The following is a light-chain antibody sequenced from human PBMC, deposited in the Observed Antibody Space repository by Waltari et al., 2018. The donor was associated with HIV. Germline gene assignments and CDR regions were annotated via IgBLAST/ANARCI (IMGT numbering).Light chain of an antibody. CDR2: RNN. V-gene: IGLV1-47*01. CDR3: AAWDDSLGGHHV. CDR1: SSNIGTNY. Sequence: QSVLTQPPSASGTPGQRVTISCSGCSSNIGTNYVYRYQQLPGTAPKLLIYRNNQRPSGVPDRFSGSKSGTSASLAISGLRSEDDADYYCAAWDDSLGGHHVFGTGTKVTVL. J-gene: IGLJ1*01.